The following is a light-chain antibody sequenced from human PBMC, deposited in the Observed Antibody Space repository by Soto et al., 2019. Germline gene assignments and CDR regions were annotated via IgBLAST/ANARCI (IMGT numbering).Light chain of an antibody. Sequence: EIVMTQSPATLSVSPGERANLSCRASQSVSSNLAWYQQKPGQAPRLLIYGASTRATGIPARFSGSGSGTGFTLTISSLQSEDFAVYYCQQYNNWPPWTFGQGTKVEIK. J-gene: IGKJ1*01. V-gene: IGKV3-15*01. CDR2: GAS. CDR1: QSVSSN. CDR3: QQYNNWPPWT.